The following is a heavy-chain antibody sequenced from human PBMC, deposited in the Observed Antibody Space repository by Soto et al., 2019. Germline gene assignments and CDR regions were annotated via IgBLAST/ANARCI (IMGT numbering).Heavy chain of an antibody. V-gene: IGHV4-59*01. CDR1: GGSISSYY. CDR3: ARDGPSWGSYYYYGMDV. Sequence: SETLSLTCTVSGGSISSYYWSWIRQPPGKGLEWIGYIYYSGSTNYNPSLKSRVTISVDTSKNQFSLKLSSVTAADTAVYYCARDGPSWGSYYYYGMDVWGQGTTVTVSS. D-gene: IGHD7-27*01. J-gene: IGHJ6*02. CDR2: IYYSGST.